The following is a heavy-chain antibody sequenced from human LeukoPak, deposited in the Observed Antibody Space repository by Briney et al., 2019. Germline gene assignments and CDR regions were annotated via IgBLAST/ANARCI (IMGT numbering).Heavy chain of an antibody. D-gene: IGHD3-10*01. CDR3: ARRGVAVTTIDRGFDY. CDR1: GYTFTGYY. J-gene: IGHJ4*02. Sequence: GSSVKVSCKASGYTFTGYYMHWVRQAPGQGLEWMGWINPNSGGTTYAQKFQGRVTMTRDTSISTAYMELSRLKSDDTAVYYCARRGVAVTTIDRGFDYWGQGTLVTVSS. V-gene: IGHV1-2*02. CDR2: INPNSGGT.